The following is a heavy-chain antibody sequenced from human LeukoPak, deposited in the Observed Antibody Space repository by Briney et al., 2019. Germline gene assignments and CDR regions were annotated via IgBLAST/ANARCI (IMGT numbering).Heavy chain of an antibody. CDR1: GFTFSSYS. D-gene: IGHD3-16*01. CDR2: ISSSSSYI. CDR3: ARDSVTSYYGMDV. V-gene: IGHV3-21*01. Sequence: PGGSLRLSCAAPGFTFSSYSMNWVRQAPGKGLEWVSSISSSSSYIYYADSVKGRFTISRDNAKNSLYLQMNSLRAEDTAVYYCARDSVTSYYGMDVWGQGTTVTVSS. J-gene: IGHJ6*02.